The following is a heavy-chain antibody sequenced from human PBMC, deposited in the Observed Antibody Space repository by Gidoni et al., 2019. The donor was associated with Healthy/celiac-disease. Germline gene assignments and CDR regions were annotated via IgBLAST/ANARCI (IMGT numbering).Heavy chain of an antibody. J-gene: IGHJ3*02. V-gene: IGHV3-74*01. CDR3: ALYSYGYDAFDI. D-gene: IGHD5-18*01. CDR2: INSDGSST. CDR1: GFTFISYW. Sequence: EVQLVESGGGLVQPGGSLRLSCAASGFTFISYWMHWVRQAPGKGLVWVSRINSDGSSTSYADSVKGRFTISRDNAKNTLYLQMNSLRAEDTAVYYCALYSYGYDAFDIWGQGTMVTVSS.